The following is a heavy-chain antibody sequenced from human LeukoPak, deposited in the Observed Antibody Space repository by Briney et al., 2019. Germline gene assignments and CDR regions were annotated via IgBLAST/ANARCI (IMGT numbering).Heavy chain of an antibody. CDR1: GGSISSYY. CDR2: IYYSGST. V-gene: IGHV4-39*01. D-gene: IGHD6-19*01. Sequence: TPETLSLTCTVSGGSISSYYWGWIRQPPGKGLEWIGSIYYSGSTYYNPSLKSRVTISVDTSKNQFSLKLSSVTAADTAIYYCARAVSGRFDYWGQGTLVTVSS. CDR3: ARAVSGRFDY. J-gene: IGHJ4*02.